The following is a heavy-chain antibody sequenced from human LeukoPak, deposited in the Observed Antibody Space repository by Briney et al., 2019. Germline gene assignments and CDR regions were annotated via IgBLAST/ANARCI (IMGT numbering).Heavy chain of an antibody. J-gene: IGHJ4*02. V-gene: IGHV4-34*01. D-gene: IGHD3-3*01. CDR2: INHSGST. CDR1: GGSFSGYY. CDR3: ARSRFLEWSYPDY. Sequence: SETLSLTCAVYGGSFSGYYWSWIRQPPGKGLEWIGEINHSGSTNYNPSLKSRVTISVDTSKNQFSLKLSSVTAADTAVYYCARSRFLEWSYPDYWGQGTLVTVSS.